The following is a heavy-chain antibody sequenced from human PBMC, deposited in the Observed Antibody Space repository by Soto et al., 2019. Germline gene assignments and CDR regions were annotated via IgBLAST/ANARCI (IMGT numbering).Heavy chain of an antibody. CDR3: ARDLGRFCNDPGCYSRAY. CDR1: GYTFTTYG. D-gene: IGHD2-15*01. CDR2: ISPYNGNT. V-gene: IGHV1-18*01. J-gene: IGHJ4*02. Sequence: QVQLVQSGAEVKKPGASVKVSCKASGYTFTTYGVSWVRQAPGQGLEWMGWISPYNGNTTYAQNFQGRVTMTTDTSTSTVHMELRSLRSDDTAMYCGARDLGRFCNDPGCYSRAYWGRGTLVTVSS.